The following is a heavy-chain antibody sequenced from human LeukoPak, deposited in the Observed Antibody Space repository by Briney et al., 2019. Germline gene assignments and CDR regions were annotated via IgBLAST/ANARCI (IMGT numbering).Heavy chain of an antibody. Sequence: GASVKVSCKASGYTFTGYYMHWVRQAPGQGLEWMGWINPNSGGTNYAQKFQGRVAMTRDTSISTAYMELSRLRSDDTAVYYCARVARTIAVAVSGDAFDIWGQGTMVTVSS. CDR1: GYTFTGYY. D-gene: IGHD6-19*01. J-gene: IGHJ3*02. CDR2: INPNSGGT. V-gene: IGHV1-2*02. CDR3: ARVARTIAVAVSGDAFDI.